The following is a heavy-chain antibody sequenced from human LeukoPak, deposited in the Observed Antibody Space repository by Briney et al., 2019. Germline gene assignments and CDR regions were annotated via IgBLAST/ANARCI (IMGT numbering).Heavy chain of an antibody. D-gene: IGHD5-24*01. CDR2: INPNSGGT. CDR3: ARDIRDGYNSGTGY. Sequence: ASVKVSCKASGYTFTDYYMHWVRQAPGQGLEWMGWINPNSGGTNYAQKFQGRVTMTRDTSISTAYMELSRLRSDDTAVYYCARDIRDGYNSGTGYWGQGTLVTVSS. J-gene: IGHJ4*02. V-gene: IGHV1-2*02. CDR1: GYTFTDYY.